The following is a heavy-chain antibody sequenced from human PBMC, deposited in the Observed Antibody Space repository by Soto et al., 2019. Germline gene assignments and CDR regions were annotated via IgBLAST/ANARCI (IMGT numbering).Heavy chain of an antibody. V-gene: IGHV3-30-3*01. J-gene: IGHJ4*01. Sequence: RLSCAASGFTFSSYAVHWVRQAPGKGLEWVAVISYDGSNKYYADSVKGRFTISRDNSKNTLYLQMNSLRAEDTAVYYCARTVLSGTCSLQFDYWGHGTPVPVS. CDR3: ARTVLSGTCSLQFDY. CDR2: ISYDGSNK. CDR1: GFTFSSYA. D-gene: IGHD3-16*02.